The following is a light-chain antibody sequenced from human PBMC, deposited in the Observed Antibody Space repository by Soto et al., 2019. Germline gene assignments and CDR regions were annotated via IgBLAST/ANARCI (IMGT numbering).Light chain of an antibody. CDR2: DAS. J-gene: IGKJ1*01. CDR1: ESISRY. V-gene: IGKV1-5*01. Sequence: DIQMTQSASTLSASVGDRVTITCRASESISRYLAWYQQKPGKAPRLLIYDASSLERGVPSRFSGSGSGTDFTLTISTLQPDDFVTYYCQQYYSHPWTFGQGTKVEIK. CDR3: QQYYSHPWT.